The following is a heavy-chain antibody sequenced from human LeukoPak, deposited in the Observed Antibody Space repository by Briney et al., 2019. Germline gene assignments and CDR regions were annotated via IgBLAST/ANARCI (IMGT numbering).Heavy chain of an antibody. D-gene: IGHD3-10*01. V-gene: IGHV5-51*01. J-gene: IGHJ5*02. CDR2: IYPGDSGT. CDR1: GYSFTSYW. CDR3: ARLGRITMVRGVILDNWFDP. Sequence: GESLKISCKGSGYSFTSYWIGWVRQVPGKGLEWMGTIYPGDSGTRYSPSSQGQVTISADKSISTAYLQWSSLKASDTAMYYCARLGRITMVRGVILDNWFDPWGQGTLVTVSS.